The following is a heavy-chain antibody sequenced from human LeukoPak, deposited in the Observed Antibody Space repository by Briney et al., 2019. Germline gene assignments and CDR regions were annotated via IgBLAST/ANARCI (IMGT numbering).Heavy chain of an antibody. J-gene: IGHJ6*03. V-gene: IGHV3-23*01. CDR1: GLTFSSYA. D-gene: IGHD1-26*01. CDR3: AKRGVVGATDYYYYYYMDV. CDR2: ISGSGGST. Sequence: ETGGSLRLSCAASGLTFSSYAMSWVRQAPGKGLEWVSAISGSGGSTYYADSVKGRFTISRDNSKNTLYLQMNSLRAEDTAVYYCAKRGVVGATDYYYYYYMDVWGKGTTVTVSS.